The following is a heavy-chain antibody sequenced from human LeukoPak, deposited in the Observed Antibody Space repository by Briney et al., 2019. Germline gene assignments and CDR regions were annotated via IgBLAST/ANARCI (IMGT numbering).Heavy chain of an antibody. V-gene: IGHV4-4*02. J-gene: IGHJ5*02. CDR2: IYHSGST. CDR3: ARDPWEPGLTNWFDP. Sequence: PSETLSLTCAVSGGSISSSHWWSWVRQPPGKGLEWIGEIYHSGSTNYNPSLKSRVTISVDKSKNQFSLKLSSVTAADTAVYYCARDPWEPGLTNWFDPWGQGTLVTVSS. D-gene: IGHD1-26*01. CDR1: GGSISSSHW.